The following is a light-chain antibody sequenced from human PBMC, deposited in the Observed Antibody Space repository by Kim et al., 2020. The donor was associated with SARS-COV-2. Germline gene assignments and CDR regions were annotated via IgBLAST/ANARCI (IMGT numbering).Light chain of an antibody. CDR2: QDS. CDR1: KLGDKY. V-gene: IGLV3-1*01. CDR3: QAWDSSWV. Sequence: VSEAPGPTASITCSGDKLGDKYACWYQQKPGQSPVLVIYQDSKRPSGIPERFSGSNTGNTATLTISGTQAMDEADYYCQAWDSSWVFGGGTQLTVL. J-gene: IGLJ3*02.